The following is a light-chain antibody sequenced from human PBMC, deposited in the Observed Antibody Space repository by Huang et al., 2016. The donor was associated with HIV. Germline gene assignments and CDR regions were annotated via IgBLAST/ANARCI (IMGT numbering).Light chain of an antibody. J-gene: IGKJ4*01. V-gene: IGKV3-20*01. CDR3: QQYGSSELT. CDR2: GAS. CDR1: QSIRSNY. Sequence: EIVLTQSPGTLSLSPGERATLSCRASQSIRSNYLAWYQQKPGQAPRFLIYGASSRAAGIPDRLSGSGSGTEFILSISRLEPEDFAVYYCQQYGSSELTFGGGTKVEIK.